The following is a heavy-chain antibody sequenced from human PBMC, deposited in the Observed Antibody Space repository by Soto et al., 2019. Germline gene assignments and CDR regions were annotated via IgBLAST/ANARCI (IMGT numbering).Heavy chain of an antibody. CDR2: ISSSSSYT. CDR3: ARDLGYFSSTSCHSYGIAV. CDR1: GFTFSSYS. Sequence: GGSLRLSCAASGFTFSSYSMNWVRQAPGKGLEWVSYISSSSSYTNYADSVKGRFTISRDNAKNSLYLQMNSLRAEDTAVYYCARDLGYFSSTSCHSYGIAVWGQGSTVIGSS. D-gene: IGHD2-2*02. J-gene: IGHJ6*02. V-gene: IGHV3-21*05.